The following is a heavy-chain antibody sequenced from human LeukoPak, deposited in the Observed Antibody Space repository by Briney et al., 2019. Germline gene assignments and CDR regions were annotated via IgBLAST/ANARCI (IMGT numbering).Heavy chain of an antibody. V-gene: IGHV1-46*01. Sequence: ASVKVSCTASGYTFPSYFMHWVRQAPGQGLEWMGIINPTGGSTTYAQKFQGRVAMTRDTSTSTVYMELSSLRSDDTAVYYCARTAARRFDYWGQGTLVTVSS. CDR1: GYTFPSYF. CDR3: ARTAARRFDY. J-gene: IGHJ4*02. D-gene: IGHD6-6*01. CDR2: INPTGGST.